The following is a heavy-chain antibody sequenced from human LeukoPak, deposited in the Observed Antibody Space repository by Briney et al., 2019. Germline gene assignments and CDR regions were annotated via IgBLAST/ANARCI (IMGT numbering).Heavy chain of an antibody. CDR3: ARDWDYGDYVSMNYFDY. D-gene: IGHD4-17*01. CDR1: GFTFSSYS. V-gene: IGHV3-21*01. Sequence: GGSLRLSCAASGFTFSSYSMNRVRQAPGKGLEWVSSISSSSSYIYYADSVKGRFTISRDNAKNSLYLQMNSLRAEDTAVYYCARDWDYGDYVSMNYFDYWGQGTLVTVSS. CDR2: ISSSSSYI. J-gene: IGHJ4*02.